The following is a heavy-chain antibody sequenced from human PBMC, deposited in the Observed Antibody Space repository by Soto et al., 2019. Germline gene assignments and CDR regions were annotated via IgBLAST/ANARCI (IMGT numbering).Heavy chain of an antibody. CDR1: GGSFSGYY. V-gene: IGHV4-34*01. Sequence: SETLSLPCAVYGGSFSGYYWRWIRQPPGKGLEWIGEINHSGSTNYNPSLKSRVTISVDPSKNQFSLKLSSVTAADTAVYYCARGRAMVRGVLGYYYYVMDVCGQGSTVIGSS. CDR3: ARGRAMVRGVLGYYYYVMDV. D-gene: IGHD3-10*01. CDR2: INHSGST. J-gene: IGHJ6*02.